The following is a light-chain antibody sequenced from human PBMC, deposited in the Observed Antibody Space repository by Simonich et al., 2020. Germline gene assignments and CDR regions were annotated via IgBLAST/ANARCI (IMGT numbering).Light chain of an antibody. CDR1: QSVLYSSNHKNY. CDR2: WES. J-gene: IGKJ2*01. Sequence: DIVMTQSPDSLAVSLGERATINCKSSQSVLYSSNHKNYLAWYQQKPGHPPKLLIYWESTRESGVPDRFSGSGSGTDFTLTISSLQAEDVAVYYCQQYYSTPYTFGQGTKLEIK. V-gene: IGKV4-1*01. CDR3: QQYYSTPYT.